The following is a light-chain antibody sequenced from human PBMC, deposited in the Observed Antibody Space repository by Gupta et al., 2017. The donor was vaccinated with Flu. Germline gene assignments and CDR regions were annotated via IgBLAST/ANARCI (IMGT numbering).Light chain of an antibody. Sequence: SALPQPASVSGSPGQSITISCTGTSSDVGTYNLVSWYQQSPGKAPKLIIYEATKRPAGVADRFSGSNSGITASLTISGLQSEDEAKYYCCSYAGTDTFVFGAGTKVTVL. CDR2: EAT. CDR3: CSYAGTDTFV. V-gene: IGLV2-23*01. CDR1: SSDVGTYNL. J-gene: IGLJ1*01.